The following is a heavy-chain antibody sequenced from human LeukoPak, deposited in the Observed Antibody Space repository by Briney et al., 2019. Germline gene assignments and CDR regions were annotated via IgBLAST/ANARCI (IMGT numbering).Heavy chain of an antibody. CDR1: GLPFSGNS. Sequence: PGGSPKPSWVASGLPFSGNSMTWARQAPGQGLEWISYISSGSPTIYYADSVKGRFTISRDNAKNSLYLQMNSLRDEDTAVYYCARTRGYFDFWGQGTLVTVSS. CDR2: ISSGSPTI. CDR3: ARTRGYFDF. J-gene: IGHJ4*02. V-gene: IGHV3-48*02.